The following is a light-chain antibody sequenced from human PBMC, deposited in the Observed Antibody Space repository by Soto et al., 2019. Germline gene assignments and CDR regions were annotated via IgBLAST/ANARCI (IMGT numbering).Light chain of an antibody. CDR3: HVFNDYPIT. CDR1: QGISSY. Sequence: DIQLTQSPSFLSASVGDRVTITCRASQGISSYLAWYQQKPGEPPKFLIYAASTLRGGVPSCFSGGGSGAEFSLTFSILEAEDFPSDYWHVFNDYPITVGQGTRLEMK. V-gene: IGKV1-9*01. CDR2: AAS. J-gene: IGKJ5*01.